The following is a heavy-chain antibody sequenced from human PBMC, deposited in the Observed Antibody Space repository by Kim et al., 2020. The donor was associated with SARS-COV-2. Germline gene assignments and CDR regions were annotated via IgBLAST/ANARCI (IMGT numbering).Heavy chain of an antibody. V-gene: IGHV4-39*01. CDR2: IYYSGTT. J-gene: IGHJ3*02. CDR1: GGSISSSSYH. Sequence: SETLSLTCSVSGGSISSSSYHWGWIRQPPGKGLEWIGSIYYSGTTYYNPSLKSRVTISVDTSKNQFSLRLNSETAADTAVYYCARARDYGDHAISAAMIFDIWGQGTMVTVSS. CDR3: ARARDYGDHAISAAMIFDI. D-gene: IGHD4-17*01.